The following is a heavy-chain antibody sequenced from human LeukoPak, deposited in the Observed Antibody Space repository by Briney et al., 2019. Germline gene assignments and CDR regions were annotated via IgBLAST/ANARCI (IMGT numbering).Heavy chain of an antibody. CDR3: ARDPAGHGRYFDY. D-gene: IGHD1-14*01. V-gene: IGHV4-4*07. Sequence: SETLSLTCTVSGGSIDNYFCTWIRQSAGKGLECIGRIHSSGSTYYNPSLKSRVFMSVDTSNNKFSLRLNSVTAADTAVYYCARDPAGHGRYFDYWGQGVLVTVSS. CDR1: GGSIDNYF. CDR2: IHSSGST. J-gene: IGHJ4*02.